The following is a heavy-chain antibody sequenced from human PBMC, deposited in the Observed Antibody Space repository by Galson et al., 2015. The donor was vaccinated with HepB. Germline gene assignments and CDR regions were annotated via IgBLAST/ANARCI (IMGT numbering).Heavy chain of an antibody. CDR3: TMGVVISAATDY. J-gene: IGHJ4*02. Sequence: SLRLSCAASGFTFSNAWMSWVRQAPGKGLEWVGRIKSKTHGGTTDYAAPVKGRFTISRDDSKNALYLQMNSLKTEDIAMYYCTMGVVISAATDYWGQGTLVTVSS. CDR1: GFTFSNAW. D-gene: IGHD2-21*01. V-gene: IGHV3-15*01. CDR2: IKSKTHGGTT.